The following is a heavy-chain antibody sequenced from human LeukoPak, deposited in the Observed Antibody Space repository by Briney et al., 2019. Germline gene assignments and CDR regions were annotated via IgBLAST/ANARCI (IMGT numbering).Heavy chain of an antibody. D-gene: IGHD4/OR15-4a*01. V-gene: IGHV3-23*01. J-gene: IGHJ4*02. CDR2: ISVSGNT. CDR1: GFTLSSYA. Sequence: GGSLRLSCAASGFTLSSYAMSWVRQGPGKGLEWVSAISVSGNTYHADSVKGRFTISRDSSKNTLYLQMNSLRAEDTAVYYCARDVDYANPRHDYWGQGTLVTVSS. CDR3: ARDVDYANPRHDY.